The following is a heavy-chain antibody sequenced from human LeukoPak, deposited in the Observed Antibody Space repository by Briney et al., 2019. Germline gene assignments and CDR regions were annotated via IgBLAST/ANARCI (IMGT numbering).Heavy chain of an antibody. CDR3: ATLGYCSGGSCYPNFDY. J-gene: IGHJ4*02. CDR1: GYTFTSYG. Sequence: ASVKVSCKASGYTFTSYGISWVRQAPGQGLEWMGWISAYNGNTIYAQKLQGRVTMTTDTSTSTAYMELRSLRSDDTAVYYCATLGYCSGGSCYPNFDYWGQGTLVTVSS. V-gene: IGHV1-18*01. CDR2: ISAYNGNT. D-gene: IGHD2-15*01.